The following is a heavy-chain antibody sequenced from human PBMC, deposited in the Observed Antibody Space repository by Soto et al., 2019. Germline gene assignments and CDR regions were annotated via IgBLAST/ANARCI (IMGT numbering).Heavy chain of an antibody. Sequence: QVHLVQSGPEVKKPGSSVKVSCKASGDAIVKYTFTWVRQAPGQGLEWMGRIVSILGLATYAQNFQGRVAITAEKATNTVYLELGSLTSADSAVYFCVEPASYDAPVDFWGQGTLVTVS. J-gene: IGHJ4*02. CDR2: IVSILGLA. CDR1: GDAIVKYT. V-gene: IGHV1-69*02. D-gene: IGHD5-12*01. CDR3: VEPASYDAPVDF.